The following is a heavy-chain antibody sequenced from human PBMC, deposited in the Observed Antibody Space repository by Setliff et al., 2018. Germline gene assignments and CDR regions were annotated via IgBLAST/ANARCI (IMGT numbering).Heavy chain of an antibody. V-gene: IGHV1-69*13. D-gene: IGHD3-3*01. CDR3: ARGYRGYYNFWSGSQGANWFDP. Sequence: SVKVSCKASGGTFSSYAISWVRQAPGQGLEWMGGIIPIFGTANYAQKFQGRVTITADESTSTAYMELSSLRSGDTAVYYCARGYRGYYNFWSGSQGANWFDPWGQGTLVTVS. CDR2: IIPIFGTA. CDR1: GGTFSSYA. J-gene: IGHJ5*02.